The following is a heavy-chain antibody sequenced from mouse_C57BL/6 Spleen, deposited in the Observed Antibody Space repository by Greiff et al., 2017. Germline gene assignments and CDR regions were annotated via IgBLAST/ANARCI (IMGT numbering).Heavy chain of an antibody. J-gene: IGHJ4*01. D-gene: IGHD3-2*02. CDR2: IYPSDSET. CDR3: ARVQLMLPAMDY. V-gene: IGHV1-61*01. Sequence: QVQLQQPGAELVRPGSSVKLSCKASGYTFTSYWMDWVKQRPGQGLEWIGNIYPSDSETHYNQKFKDKATLTVDKSSSTAYMQLSSLTSEDSAVYYCARVQLMLPAMDYWGQGTSVTVSS. CDR1: GYTFTSYW.